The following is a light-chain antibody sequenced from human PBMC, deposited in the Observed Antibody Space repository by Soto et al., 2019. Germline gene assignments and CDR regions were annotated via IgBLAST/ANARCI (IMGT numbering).Light chain of an antibody. CDR1: QNVDSN. Sequence: EIVMTQSPATQSVSPGERVTLSCRASQNVDSNLAWLQRKPGQAPRLLISGASSRATGIPDRFSGSGSGTEFTLTISSLQADDVATYYCQQYNDNSWTFGQGTKVDIK. CDR2: GAS. V-gene: IGKV3D-15*01. CDR3: QQYNDNSWT. J-gene: IGKJ1*01.